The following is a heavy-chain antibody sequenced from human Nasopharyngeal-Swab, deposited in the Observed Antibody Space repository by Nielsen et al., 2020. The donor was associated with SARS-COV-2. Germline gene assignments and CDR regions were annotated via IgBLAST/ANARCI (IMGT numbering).Heavy chain of an antibody. CDR1: GYTFTSYA. V-gene: IGHV1-3*04. J-gene: IGHJ4*02. D-gene: IGHD3-22*01. CDR2: INTGNGDT. CDR3: ARAYYDSSGFYYHFDY. Sequence: ASVQVSCKASGYTFTSYAMHWVRQAPGQRLEWVGWINTGNGDTRYSQKSQGRVTVTRDTSATTAYMELSSLRSEDTAVYYCARAYYDSSGFYYHFDYWGQGTLVTVSS.